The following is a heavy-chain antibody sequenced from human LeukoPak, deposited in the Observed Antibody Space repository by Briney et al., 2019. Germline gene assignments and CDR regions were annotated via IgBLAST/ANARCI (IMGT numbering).Heavy chain of an antibody. J-gene: IGHJ4*02. Sequence: GGSLRLSCAASGFTFSNYWMGWVRQAPGKGLEWVANIKQDGSEKRYVDPVKGRFTISRDNAKNSLYLQMNSLRAEDTAVYYCARAPATNEWRCMDYWGQGTLVTVSS. D-gene: IGHD2-8*02. CDR1: GFTFSNYW. V-gene: IGHV3-7*01. CDR2: IKQDGSEK. CDR3: ARAPATNEWRCMDY.